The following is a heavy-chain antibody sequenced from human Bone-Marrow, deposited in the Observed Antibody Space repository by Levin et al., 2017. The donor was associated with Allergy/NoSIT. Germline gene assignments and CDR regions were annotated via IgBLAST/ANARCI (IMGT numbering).Heavy chain of an antibody. CDR2: ISSSSSTI. CDR1: GFTFSSYS. J-gene: IGHJ3*02. Sequence: GGSLRLSCAASGFTFSSYSMNWVRQAPGKGLEWVSYISSSSSTIYYADSVKGRFTISRDNAKNSLYLQMNSLRAEDTAVYYCARTKARDAFDIWGQGTMVTVSS. V-gene: IGHV3-48*01. CDR3: ARTKARDAFDI.